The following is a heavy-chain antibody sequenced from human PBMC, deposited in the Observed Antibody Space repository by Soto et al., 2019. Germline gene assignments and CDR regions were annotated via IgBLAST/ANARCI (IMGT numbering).Heavy chain of an antibody. D-gene: IGHD2-2*02. J-gene: IGHJ4*02. CDR2: IYPGDSNT. V-gene: IGHV5-51*01. CDR3: ARQGYCSNTACYTVDY. Sequence: ESLKISCKGSGHSFTNYWIGWVRQMPGKGLEWMGIIYPGDSNTRYSPSFQGHVTISADKSISTAYLQWSTLKASDTAMYYCARQGYCSNTACYTVDYWGQGTLVTVSS. CDR1: GHSFTNYW.